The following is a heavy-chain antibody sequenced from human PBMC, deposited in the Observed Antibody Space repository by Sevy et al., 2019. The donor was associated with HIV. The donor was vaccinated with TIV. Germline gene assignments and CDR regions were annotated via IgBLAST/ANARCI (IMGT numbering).Heavy chain of an antibody. D-gene: IGHD6-19*01. J-gene: IGHJ3*02. CDR2: ISGSGGST. CDR3: TKDFAPARVAVAGSPTDAFDI. CDR1: GFTFSSYA. Sequence: GGSLRLSCAASGFTFSSYAMSWVRQAPGKGLEWVSAISGSGGSTYYADSVKGRFTISRDNSKNTLYLQMNSLRAEDRAVYYCTKDFAPARVAVAGSPTDAFDIWGQGTMVTVSS. V-gene: IGHV3-23*01.